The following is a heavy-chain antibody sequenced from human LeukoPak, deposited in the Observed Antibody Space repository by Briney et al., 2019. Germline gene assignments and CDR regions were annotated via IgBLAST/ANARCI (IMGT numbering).Heavy chain of an antibody. J-gene: IGHJ4*02. CDR2: IYGGVNT. Sequence: GSLRLSCAASGFTVSSNYMSWVRQAPGKGLEWVSVIYGGVNTVYADSVQGRFTISRDNSKNTLYLQMSSLRAEDTAVYYCAKSPKTGFLFDYWGKGTLVTVSS. CDR3: AKSPKTGFLFDY. D-gene: IGHD1-1*01. V-gene: IGHV3-66*01. CDR1: GFTVSSNY.